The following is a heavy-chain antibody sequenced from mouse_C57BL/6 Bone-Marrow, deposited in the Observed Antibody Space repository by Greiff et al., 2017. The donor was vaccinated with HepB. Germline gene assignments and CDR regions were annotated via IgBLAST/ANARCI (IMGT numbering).Heavy chain of an antibody. CDR1: GYTFTDYY. D-gene: IGHD1-1*01. CDR3: TRRYYYGSRLYAMDY. J-gene: IGHJ4*01. V-gene: IGHV1-26*01. Sequence: VQLQQSGPELVKPGASVKISCKASGYTFTDYYMNWVKQSHGKSLEWIGDINPNNGGTSYNQKFKGKATLTVDKSSSTAYMELRSLTSEDSAVYYCTRRYYYGSRLYAMDYWGQGTSVTVSS. CDR2: INPNNGGT.